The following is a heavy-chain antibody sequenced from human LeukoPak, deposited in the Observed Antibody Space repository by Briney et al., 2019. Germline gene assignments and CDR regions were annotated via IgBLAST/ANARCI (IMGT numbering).Heavy chain of an antibody. CDR3: AKAHYYDSSGRGYFDY. V-gene: IGHV3-23*01. CDR1: GFTFSSYA. D-gene: IGHD3-22*01. J-gene: IGHJ4*02. CDR2: ISGSGGST. Sequence: PGRSLRLSCAGSGFTFSSYAMSWVRQAPGKGLEWVSAISGSGGSTYYADSVKGRFTISRDNSKNTLYLQMNSLRAEDTAVYYCAKAHYYDSSGRGYFDYWGQGTLVTVSS.